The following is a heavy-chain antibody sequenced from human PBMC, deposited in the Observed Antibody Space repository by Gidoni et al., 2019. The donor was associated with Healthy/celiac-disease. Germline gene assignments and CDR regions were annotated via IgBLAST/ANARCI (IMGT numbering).Heavy chain of an antibody. CDR2: IMGSGGST. D-gene: IGHD3-22*01. J-gene: IGHJ6*02. Sequence: EVQLVESGGGLVQPGGSLRLSCAASGFTFSSYAMSWVRQAPGKGLEWVSAIMGSGGSTYYADSVKGRFTISRDNSKNTLYLQMNSLRAEDTAVYYCAKAFDYYDSSGYGYYYYYYGMDVWGQGTTVTVSS. CDR3: AKAFDYYDSSGYGYYYYYYGMDV. CDR1: GFTFSSYA. V-gene: IGHV3-23*04.